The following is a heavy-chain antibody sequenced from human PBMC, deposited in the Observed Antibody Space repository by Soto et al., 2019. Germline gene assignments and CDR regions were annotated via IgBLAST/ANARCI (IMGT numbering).Heavy chain of an antibody. D-gene: IGHD2-15*01. CDR1: GFTFTTYA. V-gene: IGHV3-23*01. Sequence: GGSLRLSCAPSGFTFTTYAMSWVRQAPGKGLEWVSAISVRGGSTYYADSVKGRFTISRDNSKNTLYLQMNSLRAEDTAVYYCARCIVVVVAATHPYYYYYMDVWGKGTTVTVSS. CDR2: ISVRGGST. J-gene: IGHJ6*03. CDR3: ARCIVVVVAATHPYYYYYMDV.